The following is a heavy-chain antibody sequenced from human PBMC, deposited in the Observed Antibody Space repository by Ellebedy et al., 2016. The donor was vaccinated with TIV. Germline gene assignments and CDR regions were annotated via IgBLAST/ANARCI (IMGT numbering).Heavy chain of an antibody. V-gene: IGHV1-18*04. CDR3: ARIGGGVSGTSFDV. CDR1: GYTFTSYG. Sequence: AASVKVSCKASGYTFTSYGISWVRQAPGRGLEWMGWLSSYNGNTKYAQTFQGRVTMTTDTSTSTTYMALRGLRSDDTALYYCARIGGGVSGTSFDVWGQGTIVTVSS. J-gene: IGHJ3*01. D-gene: IGHD3-16*01. CDR2: LSSYNGNT.